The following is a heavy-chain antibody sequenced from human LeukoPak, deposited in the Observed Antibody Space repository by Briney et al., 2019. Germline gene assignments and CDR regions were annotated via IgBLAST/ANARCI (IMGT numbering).Heavy chain of an antibody. CDR1: GFTFSSYA. V-gene: IGHV3-23*01. CDR3: AKDRVAGTGGGDDAFDI. D-gene: IGHD6-19*01. Sequence: GGSLRLSCAASGFTFSSYAMSWVRQAPGKGLEWVSAISGSGGSTYYADSVKGRFTISRDNSKSTLYLQLNSLRGEDTAVYYCAKDRVAGTGGGDDAFDIWGQGTMVTVSS. J-gene: IGHJ3*02. CDR2: ISGSGGST.